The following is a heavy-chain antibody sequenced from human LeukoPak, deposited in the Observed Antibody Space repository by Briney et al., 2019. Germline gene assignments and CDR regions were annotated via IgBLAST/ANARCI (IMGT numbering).Heavy chain of an antibody. D-gene: IGHD6-13*01. V-gene: IGHV3-7*03. CDR3: ARDRIAAAGSESEDAFDI. CDR1: GFTFSSYW. J-gene: IGHJ3*02. CDR2: IKQDGSEK. Sequence: GGSLRLSCAASGFTFSSYWMSWVRQAQGKGLEWLANIKQDGSEKYYVDSVKGRFTISRDNAKNSLYLQMNSLRAEDTALYYCARDRIAAAGSESEDAFDIWGQGTMVTVSS.